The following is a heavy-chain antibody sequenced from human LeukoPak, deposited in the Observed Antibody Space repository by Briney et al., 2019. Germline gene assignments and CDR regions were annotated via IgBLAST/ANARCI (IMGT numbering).Heavy chain of an antibody. J-gene: IGHJ4*02. D-gene: IGHD6-6*01. CDR3: ARVARGVAAPYFDY. Sequence: SETLSLTCAVSGGSISSGGYSWSWIRQPPGKGLEWIGYIYHSGSTYYNPSLKSRVTISVDRSKNQFSLKLSSVTAADTAVYYCARVARGVAAPYFDYWGLGTLVTVSS. CDR2: IYHSGST. CDR1: GGSISSGGYS. V-gene: IGHV4-30-2*01.